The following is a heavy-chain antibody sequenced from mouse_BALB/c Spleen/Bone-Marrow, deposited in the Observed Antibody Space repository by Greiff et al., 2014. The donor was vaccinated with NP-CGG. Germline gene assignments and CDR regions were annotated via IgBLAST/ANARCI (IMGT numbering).Heavy chain of an antibody. CDR2: ISDGGTYT. J-gene: IGHJ4*01. Sequence: EVQLQQSGGDLVKPGGSLKLSCAASGFTFSGFYMFWFRQTPEKRLEWVATISDGGTYTYYPDSVKGRFTISRDNAKNNLYLQMSSLKSEDTAMYYCARSGERYGAMDYWGQGTSVTVSS. CDR3: ARSGERYGAMDY. CDR1: GFTFSGFY. D-gene: IGHD1-1*02. V-gene: IGHV5-4*02.